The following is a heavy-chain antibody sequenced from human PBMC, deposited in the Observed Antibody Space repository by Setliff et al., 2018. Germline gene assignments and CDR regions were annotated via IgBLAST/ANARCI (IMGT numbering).Heavy chain of an antibody. CDR2: MYTGGST. V-gene: IGHV3-53*01. CDR1: GFTFTSYW. J-gene: IGHJ6*03. Sequence: PGGSLRLSCAASGFTFTSYWMHWVRQAPGKGLVWVSRMYTGGSTYYADSVKGRFTISRDNSKNTLYLQMNSLRAEDTAVYYCARDLGARYCSGGSCSHYYYYYYMDVWGKGTTVTVSS. CDR3: ARDLGARYCSGGSCSHYYYYYYMDV. D-gene: IGHD2-15*01.